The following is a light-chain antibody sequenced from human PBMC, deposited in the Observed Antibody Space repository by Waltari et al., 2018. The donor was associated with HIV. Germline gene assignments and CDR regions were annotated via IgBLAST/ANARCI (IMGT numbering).Light chain of an antibody. CDR2: DAS. CDR3: QQANSCPRT. CDR1: QFISTS. V-gene: IGKV1-12*01. Sequence: DLQMTQSPSSMSASVGYEILITCRATQFISTSLAWYHQRSNRAPKLLIFDASRLQSGAPSRFSGRGSVTQFTLTVNGLQPEDVATYYCQQANSCPRTLGQGT. J-gene: IGKJ2*02.